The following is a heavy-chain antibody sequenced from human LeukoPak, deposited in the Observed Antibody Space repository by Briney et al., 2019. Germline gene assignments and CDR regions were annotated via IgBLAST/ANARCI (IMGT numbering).Heavy chain of an antibody. J-gene: IGHJ4*02. CDR1: GGSFSGYY. Sequence: KTSETLSLTCAVYGGSFSGYYWSWIRQPPGKGLEWIGEINHSGSTNYNPSLKSRVTISVDTSKNQFSLKLSSVTAADTAVYYCARGPGYSSSWSHNRYFDYWGQGTLVTVSS. V-gene: IGHV4-34*01. CDR2: INHSGST. CDR3: ARGPGYSSSWSHNRYFDY. D-gene: IGHD6-13*01.